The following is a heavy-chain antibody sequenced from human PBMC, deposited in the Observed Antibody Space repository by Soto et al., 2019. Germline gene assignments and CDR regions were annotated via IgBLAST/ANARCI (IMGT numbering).Heavy chain of an antibody. J-gene: IGHJ6*02. CDR3: ARQYFDWRASGRGYDGKDV. CDR2: IGTAGDT. CDR1: GFTFSSYD. D-gene: IGHD3-9*01. V-gene: IGHV3-13*04. Sequence: GSLRLSCAASGFTFSSYDMHWVRQATGKGLEWVSAIGTAGDTYYPGSVKGRFTISRENAKNSLYLQMNSLRAGDTAVYYCARQYFDWRASGRGYDGKDVWGQGTTVTVSS.